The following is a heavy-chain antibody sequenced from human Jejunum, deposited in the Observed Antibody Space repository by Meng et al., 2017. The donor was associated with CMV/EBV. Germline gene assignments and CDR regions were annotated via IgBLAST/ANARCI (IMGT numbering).Heavy chain of an antibody. V-gene: IGHV4-4*02. D-gene: IGHD6-25*01. CDR3: ARGTRSSGWGNWLDP. CDR2: VYYSGNT. J-gene: IGHJ5*02. Sequence: SVCSIRGSNWWTWVRQPPGKGLEWIGEVYYSGNTNYNPSLKSRVTISIDKSKNQFSLKLSSVIAADTAVYYCARGTRSSGWGNWLDPWGHGTLVTVSS. CDR1: VCSIRGSNW.